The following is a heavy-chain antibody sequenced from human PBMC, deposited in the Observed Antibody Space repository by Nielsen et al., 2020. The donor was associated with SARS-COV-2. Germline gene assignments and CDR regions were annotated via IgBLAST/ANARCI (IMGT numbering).Heavy chain of an antibody. D-gene: IGHD3-10*01. V-gene: IGHV3-30*18. J-gene: IGHJ6*02. CDR3: AKSSAYGYYYYYGMDV. CDR2: ISYDGSNK. Sequence: GGSLRLSCAASGFTFSSYGMHWVRQAPGKGLEWVAVISYDGSNKYYADSVKGRFTISRENSKNTLYLQMNSLRAEDTAVYYCAKSSAYGYYYYYGMDVWGQGTTVTVSS. CDR1: GFTFSSYG.